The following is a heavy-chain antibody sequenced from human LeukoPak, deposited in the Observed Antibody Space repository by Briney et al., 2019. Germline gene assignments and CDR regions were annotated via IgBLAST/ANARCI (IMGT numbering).Heavy chain of an antibody. CDR2: ISGSGGST. Sequence: GGSLRLSCAASGFTFNSYAMSWVRQAPGKGLEWVSAISGSGGSTYYADSVKGRFTISRDNSKNTLYLQMNSLRAEDTAVYYCAKGWATYYYDSSGYPFDYRGQGTLVTVSS. CDR1: GFTFNSYA. V-gene: IGHV3-23*01. D-gene: IGHD3-22*01. CDR3: AKGWATYYYDSSGYPFDY. J-gene: IGHJ4*02.